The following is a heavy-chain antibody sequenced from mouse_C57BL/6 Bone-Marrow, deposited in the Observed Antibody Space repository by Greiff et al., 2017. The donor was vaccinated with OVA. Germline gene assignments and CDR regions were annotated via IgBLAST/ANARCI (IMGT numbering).Heavy chain of an antibody. Sequence: EVMLVESGGGLVKPGGSLKLSCAASGFTFSSYAMSWVRQTPDKRLEWVATISDGGSYTYYPDNVKGRFTISRDNAKNNLYLQMSHLKSEDTAMYNCARDKGYYSNYEGFAYWGQGTLVTVSA. V-gene: IGHV5-4*01. CDR1: GFTFSSYA. D-gene: IGHD2-5*01. CDR3: ARDKGYYSNYEGFAY. J-gene: IGHJ3*01. CDR2: ISDGGSYT.